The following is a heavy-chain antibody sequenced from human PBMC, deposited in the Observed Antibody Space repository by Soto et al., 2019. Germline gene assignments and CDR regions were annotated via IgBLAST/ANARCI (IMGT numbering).Heavy chain of an antibody. CDR3: ARSDSGEFDS. V-gene: IGHV1-8*01. CDR1: GYTFTKYV. D-gene: IGHD4-17*01. J-gene: IGHJ4*02. CDR2: VNPKTGYT. Sequence: QVQLVQSGAEVKKPGALVKVSCKASGYTFTKYVIHWVRHASGQGLEWMGWVNPKTGYTTYAQKFEGRVAMTRNTPLRTAYMELDSLTVEDTAVYFCARSDSGEFDSWGQGTLVAVSS.